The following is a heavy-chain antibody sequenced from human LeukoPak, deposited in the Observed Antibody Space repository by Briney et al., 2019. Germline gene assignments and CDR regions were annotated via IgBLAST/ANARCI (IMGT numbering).Heavy chain of an antibody. D-gene: IGHD3-22*01. CDR1: GYTFTSYY. CDR2: INPSGGST. CDR3: ARSVSSSYSTYYYGMDV. V-gene: IGHV1-46*01. Sequence: ASVKVSCKASGYTFTSYYIHWVRQAPGQGLEWMGIINPSGGSTNYAQKFQGRVTMTRDTSTSTVYMELSSLRSEDRAVYYCARSVSSSYSTYYYGMDVWGQGTTVTVSS. J-gene: IGHJ6*02.